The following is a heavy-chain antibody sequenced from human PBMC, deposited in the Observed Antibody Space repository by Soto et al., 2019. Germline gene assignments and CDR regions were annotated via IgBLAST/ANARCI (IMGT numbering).Heavy chain of an antibody. CDR1: GFTFSSYS. CDR3: ARVSIAAAGAQFDP. J-gene: IGHJ5*02. CDR2: ISSSSSYI. Sequence: GSLRLSCAASGFTFSSYSMNWVRQAPGKGLEWVSSISSSSSYIYYADSVKGRFTISRDNAKNSLYLQMNSLRAEDTAVYYCARVSIAAAGAQFDPWGQGTLVTVSS. D-gene: IGHD6-13*01. V-gene: IGHV3-21*01.